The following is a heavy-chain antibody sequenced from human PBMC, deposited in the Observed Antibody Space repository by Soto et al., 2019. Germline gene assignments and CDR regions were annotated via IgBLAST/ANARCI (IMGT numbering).Heavy chain of an antibody. CDR1: GFSLSTSGLG. V-gene: IGHV2-5*01. J-gene: IGHJ1*01. D-gene: IGHD3-16*01. CDR2: IYWNDDT. CDR3: AHLVSELGHVDYVLAEYFQY. Sequence: QITLKESGPTLVKPTQTLPLTCTFSGFSLSTSGLGVGWIRQPPGKALECLALIYWNDDTRYSPSLKSRLTFTKDTSKNQVVLTMTNMDPVDTATYYCAHLVSELGHVDYVLAEYFQYWGQGTLVTVSS.